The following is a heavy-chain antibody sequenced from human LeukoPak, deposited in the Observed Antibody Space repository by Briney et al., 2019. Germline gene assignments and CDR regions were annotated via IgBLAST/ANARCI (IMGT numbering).Heavy chain of an antibody. D-gene: IGHD3-22*01. CDR2: IYYSGST. CDR1: GGSISSGGYY. CDR3: ARDKRVDYYDSSGYDD. V-gene: IGHV4-31*03. J-gene: IGHJ4*02. Sequence: SETLSLTCTVSGGSISSGGYYWSWIRQHPGKGLEWIGYIYYSGSTYYNPSLKSRVTISVDTSKNQFSLKLSSVTAADTAVYYRARDKRVDYYDSSGYDDWGQGTLVTVSS.